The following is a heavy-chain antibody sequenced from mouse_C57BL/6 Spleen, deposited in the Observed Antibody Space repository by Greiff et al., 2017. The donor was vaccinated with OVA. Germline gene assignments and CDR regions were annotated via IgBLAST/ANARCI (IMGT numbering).Heavy chain of an antibody. CDR1: GYTFTSYW. Sequence: QVQLQQPGAELVRPGTSVKLSCKASGYTFTSYWMHWVQQRPGQGLEWIGVIDPSDSYTNYHQQFKGKVTLTVDTTSSTAYMKRSSLTSEDAAVYYGSRGTQEYYFDDWGQGTTLTVSA. CDR3: SRGTQEYYFDD. CDR2: IDPSDSYT. J-gene: IGHJ2*01. V-gene: IGHV1-59*01.